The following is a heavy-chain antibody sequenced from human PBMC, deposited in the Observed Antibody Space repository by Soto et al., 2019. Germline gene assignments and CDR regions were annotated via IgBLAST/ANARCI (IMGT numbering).Heavy chain of an antibody. J-gene: IGHJ4*02. D-gene: IGHD3-10*01. Sequence: QVQLVQSGAEVKKPGASVKVSCKASGYTFTSYGISWVRQAPGQGLEWMGWISAYNGNTNYAQKLQGRVTMTTDTSPSTAYMELRSLRSDDTAVYYCARDGDRLWFGERGSRQARDWGQGTLVTVSS. V-gene: IGHV1-18*01. CDR3: ARDGDRLWFGERGSRQARD. CDR1: GYTFTSYG. CDR2: ISAYNGNT.